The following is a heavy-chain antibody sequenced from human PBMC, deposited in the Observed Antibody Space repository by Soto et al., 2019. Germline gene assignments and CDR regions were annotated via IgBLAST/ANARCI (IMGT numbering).Heavy chain of an antibody. D-gene: IGHD4-4*01. CDR2: IHAGNGNT. CDR1: GYTFTNYA. V-gene: IGHV1-3*01. CDR3: ARHISNFRYYYYAMDV. J-gene: IGHJ6*02. Sequence: SVKVSCQASGYTFTNYAIHWVRQAPVQRLEWMGWIHAGNGNTKYSQKFQGRVTIIRDKSTSTAYLQWKTLKASDTAMYYCARHISNFRYYYYAMDVWGQGTTVTVSS.